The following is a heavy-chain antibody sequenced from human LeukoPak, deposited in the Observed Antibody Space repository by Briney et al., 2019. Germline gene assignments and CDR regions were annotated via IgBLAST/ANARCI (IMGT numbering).Heavy chain of an antibody. J-gene: IGHJ6*03. D-gene: IGHD1/OR15-1a*01. V-gene: IGHV4-61*02. Sequence: PSETLSLTCTVSGGSISSGSYYWSWIRQPAGKGLEWIGRIYTSGSTNYNPSLKSRVTISVDTSKNQFSLKLSSVTAADTAVYYCGRTEKVYYYYMDVWGKGTPVTVSS. CDR1: GGSISSGSYY. CDR3: GRTEKVYYYYMDV. CDR2: IYTSGST.